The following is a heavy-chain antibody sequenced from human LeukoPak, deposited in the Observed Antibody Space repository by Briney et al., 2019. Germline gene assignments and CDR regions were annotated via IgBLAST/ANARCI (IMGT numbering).Heavy chain of an antibody. CDR3: ARDVGYYSSSWYFDY. CDR1: GGSISSYY. J-gene: IGHJ4*02. V-gene: IGHV4-4*07. Sequence: PSETLSLTCTVSGGSISSYYWSWIRQPAGKGLEWIGRIYTSGSTNYNSSLKSRVTMSVDTSKNQFSLKLSSVTAADTAVYYCARDVGYYSSSWYFDYWGQGTLVTVSS. D-gene: IGHD6-13*01. CDR2: IYTSGST.